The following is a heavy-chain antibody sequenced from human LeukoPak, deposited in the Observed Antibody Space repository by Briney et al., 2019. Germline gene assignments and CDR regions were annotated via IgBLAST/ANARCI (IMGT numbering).Heavy chain of an antibody. V-gene: IGHV3-15*01. Sequence: GGSLRLSCAASGFTFRNAWMSGVRKAPGKGLEWVARIKSKTDGGTTDYAAPVKGRFTISRDDSKNTLYLQMNSLKTEDTAVYYCTTDQRYCSSTSCYYFDYWGQGTLVSVSS. J-gene: IGHJ4*02. CDR3: TTDQRYCSSTSCYYFDY. CDR2: IKSKTDGGTT. D-gene: IGHD2-2*01. CDR1: GFTFRNAW.